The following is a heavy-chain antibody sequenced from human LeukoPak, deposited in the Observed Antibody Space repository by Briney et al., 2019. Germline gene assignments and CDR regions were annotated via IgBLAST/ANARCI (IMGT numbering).Heavy chain of an antibody. CDR2: ISSSNSYI. CDR3: ARAGTYNFFDY. Sequence: GGSLRLSCAASGFTFSSYSMNWVRQAPGKGLEWVSSISSSNSYIYYADSVKGRFSTSRDNAKNSLYLQMNSLRADDTAVYYCARAGTYNFFDYWGQGTLVTVSS. D-gene: IGHD1-1*01. J-gene: IGHJ4*02. CDR1: GFTFSSYS. V-gene: IGHV3-21*01.